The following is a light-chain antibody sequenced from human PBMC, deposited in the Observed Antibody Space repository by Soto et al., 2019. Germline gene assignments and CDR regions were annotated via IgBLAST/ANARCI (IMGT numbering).Light chain of an antibody. Sequence: DIQMTQSPSSLSASVGDRVTITCQASQDINNYLNWYQQKPGKAPRLLIYDASNLETGVPSRFSGSGFGTDFTLTISGLVPDDFATYYCQQHDNLPLTFGPGTKVDIK. V-gene: IGKV1-33*01. CDR2: DAS. CDR3: QQHDNLPLT. J-gene: IGKJ3*01. CDR1: QDINNY.